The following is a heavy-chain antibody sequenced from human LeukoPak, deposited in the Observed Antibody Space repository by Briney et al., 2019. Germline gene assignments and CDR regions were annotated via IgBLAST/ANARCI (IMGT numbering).Heavy chain of an antibody. Sequence: GGSLRLSCAASGFTFSTYRMNWVRQAPGKGLEWVSSISSSSSYIYYADSVNGRFTISRDNAKNSLFLQMNSLRAEDTAVYYCARDHDMVRGVPLDYWGQGTLVTVSS. D-gene: IGHD3-10*01. V-gene: IGHV3-21*06. J-gene: IGHJ4*02. CDR2: ISSSSSYI. CDR1: GFTFSTYR. CDR3: ARDHDMVRGVPLDY.